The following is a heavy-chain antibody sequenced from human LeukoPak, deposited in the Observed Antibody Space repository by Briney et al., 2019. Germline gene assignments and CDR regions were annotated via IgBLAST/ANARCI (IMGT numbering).Heavy chain of an antibody. D-gene: IGHD3-10*01. CDR1: GGSISSYY. CDR3: ASVLWFGGIFFDY. CDR2: IYYSGST. V-gene: IGHV4-59*01. J-gene: IGHJ4*02. Sequence: PSETLSLTCTVSGGSISSYYWSWIRQPPGKGLEWIGYIYYSGSTNYNPSLKSRVTISVDTSKNQFSLKLSSVTAADTAVYYCASVLWFGGIFFDYWGQGTLVTVSS.